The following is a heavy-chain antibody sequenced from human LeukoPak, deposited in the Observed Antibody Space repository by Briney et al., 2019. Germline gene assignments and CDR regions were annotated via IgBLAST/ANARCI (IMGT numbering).Heavy chain of an antibody. J-gene: IGHJ6*04. D-gene: IGHD3-3*01. CDR2: IKQDGSEK. Sequence: GGSLRLSCAASGFTFSSYWMSWVRQAPGKGLEWVANIKQDGSEKYYVDSVKGRFTISRDNAKNSLYLQMNSLRAEDTAVYYCAREGVEPYYYYYYGMGVWGKGTTVTVSS. V-gene: IGHV3-7*03. CDR1: GFTFSSYW. CDR3: AREGVEPYYYYYYGMGV.